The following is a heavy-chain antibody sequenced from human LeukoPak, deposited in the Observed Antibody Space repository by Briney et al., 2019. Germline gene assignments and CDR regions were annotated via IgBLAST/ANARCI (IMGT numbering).Heavy chain of an antibody. CDR3: ARGPYSSSLLLFDY. J-gene: IGHJ4*02. D-gene: IGHD6-13*01. V-gene: IGHV3-66*01. Sequence: PGGSLRLSCAASGFTVSSNYMSWVRQAPGKGLEWVSVIYSGGSTYCADSVKGRFTISRDNSKNTLYLQMNSLRAEDTAVYYCARGPYSSSLLLFDYWGQGTLVTVSS. CDR1: GFTVSSNY. CDR2: IYSGGST.